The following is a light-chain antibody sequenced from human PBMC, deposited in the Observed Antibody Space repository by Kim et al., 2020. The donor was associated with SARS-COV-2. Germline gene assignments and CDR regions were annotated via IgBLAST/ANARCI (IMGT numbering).Light chain of an antibody. CDR3: QQYGSSPWT. V-gene: IGKV3-20*01. CDR2: GAS. J-gene: IGKJ1*01. CDR1: QSISSIY. Sequence: SPGERATPACRASQSISSIYLAWYQQKPGQAPRLLIYGASSRATGIPDRFSGSGSGTDFTLTISRLEPEDFAVYYCQQYGSSPWTFGQGTKVDIK.